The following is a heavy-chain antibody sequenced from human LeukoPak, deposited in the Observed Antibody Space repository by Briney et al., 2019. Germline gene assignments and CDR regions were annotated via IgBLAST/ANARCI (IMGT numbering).Heavy chain of an antibody. CDR1: GFTISSYS. CDR3: AREEVATIIDY. J-gene: IGHJ4*02. CDR2: ISSSSSAI. V-gene: IGHV3-48*01. Sequence: GVSLRLSCAASGFTISSYSMNWVRQAPGKGLEWVSYISSSSSAIYYADSVKGRFTISRDNAKNSLYLQMNNLRAEDTAVYYCAREEVATIIDYWGQGTLVTVSS. D-gene: IGHD5-12*01.